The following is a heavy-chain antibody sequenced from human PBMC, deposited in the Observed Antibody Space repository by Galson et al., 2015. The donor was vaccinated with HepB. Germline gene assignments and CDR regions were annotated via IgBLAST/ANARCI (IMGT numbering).Heavy chain of an antibody. CDR1: GYSFTSYW. Sequence: QSGAEVKKPGESLRISCKGSGYSFTSYWISWVRQIPGKGLEWMGRIDPSDSYTNYSPSFQGHVTISADKSISTAYLQWSSLKASDTAMYYCARWGATYYYDSSGYYYAWYFDLWGRGTLVTVSS. J-gene: IGHJ2*01. D-gene: IGHD3-22*01. CDR3: ARWGATYYYDSSGYYYAWYFDL. V-gene: IGHV5-10-1*01. CDR2: IDPSDSYT.